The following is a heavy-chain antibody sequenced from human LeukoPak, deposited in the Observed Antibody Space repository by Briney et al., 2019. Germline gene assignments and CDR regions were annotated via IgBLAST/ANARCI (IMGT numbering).Heavy chain of an antibody. CDR2: ISSSGSYI. CDR1: GFTFSTYV. CDR3: AGGTSYVAFDL. Sequence: GGSLRLSCTASGFTFSTYVMSWVRQAPGKGLEWVSSISSSGSYIYYADSVKGRFTISRDNAKNSLYLQMNSLRAEDTAIYYCAGGTSYVAFDLWGQGTMVPVSS. D-gene: IGHD1-26*01. V-gene: IGHV3-21*01. J-gene: IGHJ3*01.